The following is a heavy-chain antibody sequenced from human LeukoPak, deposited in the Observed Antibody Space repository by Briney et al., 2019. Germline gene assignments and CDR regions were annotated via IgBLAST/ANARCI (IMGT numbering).Heavy chain of an antibody. V-gene: IGHV1-2*06. Sequence: ASVKVSCKASGYTFTGYFMHWVRQAPGQGLEWMGRINPNSGGTNYAQKFQGRVTITRDTSISTAYMELSRLRSDDTAVYYCASPFYCSSTSCADYWGQGTLVTVSS. CDR1: GYTFTGYF. D-gene: IGHD2-2*01. CDR3: ASPFYCSSTSCADY. CDR2: INPNSGGT. J-gene: IGHJ4*02.